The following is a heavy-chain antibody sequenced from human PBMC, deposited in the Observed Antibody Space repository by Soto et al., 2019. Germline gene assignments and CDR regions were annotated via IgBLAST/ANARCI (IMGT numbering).Heavy chain of an antibody. CDR2: VFHSGSV. CDR1: GASISGDYYH. D-gene: IGHD2-21*02. V-gene: IGHV4-30-4*08. Sequence: QVQLQQSGPGLVEPSQTLSLTCTVSGASISGDYYHWTWIRQSPGKGLEWIGYVFHSGSVLYNPSLKSRLHISVDTSKNQFSLRLTSVTAADTAVYFCAREDDGGDRDYYGLDVWGQVTTVTVSS. CDR3: AREDDGGDRDYYGLDV. J-gene: IGHJ6*02.